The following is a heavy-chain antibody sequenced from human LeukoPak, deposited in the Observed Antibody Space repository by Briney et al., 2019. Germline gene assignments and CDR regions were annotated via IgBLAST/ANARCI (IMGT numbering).Heavy chain of an antibody. CDR2: ISGSGGST. CDR3: AKGSSLNWFDP. Sequence: GGTLRLSCAASGFTFSSYGMSWVRQAPGKGLEWVSAISGSGGSTYYADSVKGLFTISRDNSKNTVYLQMNSLRAEDTAVYYCAKGSSLNWFDPWGQGTLVTVSS. J-gene: IGHJ5*02. V-gene: IGHV3-23*01. CDR1: GFTFSSYG. D-gene: IGHD2-15*01.